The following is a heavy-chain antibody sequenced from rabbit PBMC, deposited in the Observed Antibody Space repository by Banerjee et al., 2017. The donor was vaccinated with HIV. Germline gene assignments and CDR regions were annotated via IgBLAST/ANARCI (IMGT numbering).Heavy chain of an antibody. V-gene: IGHV1S45*01. CDR3: ARSYGSSSGFGL. J-gene: IGHJ6*01. Sequence: QEQLEESGGDLVKPEGSLTITCTASGFSFSSSYWIYWVRQAPGKGLEWIACINTGIGNTYYASWAKGRFTVSKTSSTTVTLQMTSLTAADTATYFCARSYGSSSGFGLWGPGTLVTVS. D-gene: IGHD1-1*01. CDR2: INTGIGNT. CDR1: GFSFSSSYW.